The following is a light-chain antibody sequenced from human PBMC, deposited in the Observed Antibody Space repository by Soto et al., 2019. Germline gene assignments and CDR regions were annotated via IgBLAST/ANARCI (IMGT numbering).Light chain of an antibody. J-gene: IGLJ3*02. CDR3: QSYDSSQSGWV. Sequence: HSVLTQPPSVSGAPGQRVTISCTGSSSNIGAGYDVHWYQQLPGTAPKPLIYDNTNRPSGVPDRFSGSKSGTSASLSITGLQAEDEADYYCQSYDSSQSGWVFGGGTKLTVL. CDR2: DNT. CDR1: SSNIGAGYD. V-gene: IGLV1-40*01.